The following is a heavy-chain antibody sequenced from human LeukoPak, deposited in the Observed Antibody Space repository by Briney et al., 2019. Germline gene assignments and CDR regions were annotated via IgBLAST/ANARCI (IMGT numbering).Heavy chain of an antibody. Sequence: SVKVSCKASGGTFSSYAISWVRQAPGQGLEWMGRVIPIFGTANYAQKFQGRVTITTDESTSTAYMELSSLRSEDTAVYYCARDRIAAAGDFDYWGQGTLVTVSS. CDR2: VIPIFGTA. CDR1: GGTFSSYA. D-gene: IGHD6-13*01. V-gene: IGHV1-69*05. J-gene: IGHJ4*02. CDR3: ARDRIAAAGDFDY.